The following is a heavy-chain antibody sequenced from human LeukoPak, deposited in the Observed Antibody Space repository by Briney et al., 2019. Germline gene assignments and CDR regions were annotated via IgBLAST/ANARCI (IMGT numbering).Heavy chain of an antibody. CDR1: GFIFSSYS. CDR2: FNSGSGTI. CDR3: AELGITMIGGV. J-gene: IGHJ6*04. V-gene: IGHV3-48*01. Sequence: GGSLRLSCAASGFIFSSYSMNWVRQAPGKGLEWVSYFNSGSGTISYADSVKGRFTISRDDAKNSLYLQMNSLRAEDTAVYYCAELGITMIGGVWGKGTTVTISS. D-gene: IGHD3-10*02.